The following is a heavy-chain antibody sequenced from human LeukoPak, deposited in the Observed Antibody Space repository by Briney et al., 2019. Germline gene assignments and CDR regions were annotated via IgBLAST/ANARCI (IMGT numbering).Heavy chain of an antibody. Sequence: GGSLRLSCAASGFTFSSYAMSWVRQAPGKGLEWVSAISGSGGSTYYAHSVKGRSTISRDNSKNTLYLQMNSLRAEDTAVHYCAGMALTRKQLPAGWGQGTLVTVSS. J-gene: IGHJ4*02. V-gene: IGHV3-23*01. CDR3: AGMALTRKQLPAG. CDR2: ISGSGGST. D-gene: IGHD1-1*01. CDR1: GFTFSSYA.